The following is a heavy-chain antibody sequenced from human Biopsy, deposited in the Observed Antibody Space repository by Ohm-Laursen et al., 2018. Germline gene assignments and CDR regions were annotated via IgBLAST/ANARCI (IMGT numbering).Heavy chain of an antibody. D-gene: IGHD3-10*01. V-gene: IGHV4-4*07. J-gene: IGHJ5*02. CDR2: IYITGET. CDR1: GGYISHYY. CDR3: ARAPPLIRGVVESWFDP. Sequence: SETLSLTCTVSGGYISHYYWTWIRQPAGQGLEWIGRIYITGETDYNPSLKSRATMSVDSSKKQFSLKLKSVTAADTAIYYCARAPPLIRGVVESWFDPWGQGILVTVSS.